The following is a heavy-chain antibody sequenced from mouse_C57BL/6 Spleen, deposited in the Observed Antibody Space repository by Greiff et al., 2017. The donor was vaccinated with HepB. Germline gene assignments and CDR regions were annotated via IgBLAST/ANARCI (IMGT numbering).Heavy chain of an antibody. CDR3: ARVGYGHYAMDD. CDR2: IDPSDSET. D-gene: IGHD2-10*02. J-gene: IGHJ4*01. Sequence: QVQLQQPGAELVRPGSSVKLSCKASGYTFTSYWMHWVKQRPIQGLEWIGNIDPSDSETHYNQKFKDKATLTVDKSSSTAYMQLSSLTSEDSAVDYCARVGYGHYAMDDWGQGTSVTVSS. V-gene: IGHV1-52*01. CDR1: GYTFTSYW.